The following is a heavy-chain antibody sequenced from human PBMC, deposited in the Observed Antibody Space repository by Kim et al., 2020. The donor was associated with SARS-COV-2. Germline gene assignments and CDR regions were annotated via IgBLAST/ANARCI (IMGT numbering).Heavy chain of an antibody. J-gene: IGHJ6*02. D-gene: IGHD4-17*01. Sequence: VKGRFTISRDNAKNTLYLQMSSLRAEDTAVYYCARGHATVTTYYYYGMDVWGQGTTVTVSS. CDR3: ARGHATVTTYYYYGMDV. V-gene: IGHV3-74*01.